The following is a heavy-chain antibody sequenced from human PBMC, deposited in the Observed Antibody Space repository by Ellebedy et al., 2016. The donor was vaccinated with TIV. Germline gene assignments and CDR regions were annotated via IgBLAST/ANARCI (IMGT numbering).Heavy chain of an antibody. Sequence: ASVKVSCXASGYTFTNYDINWVRQATGQGLEWMGWMNPNSANTGYAQKFQGRVTMTTNTSISTVYMELSSLRSEDTAVYYCARGPCDSTSCSPVRGYYMDVWGKGTSVTVSS. CDR3: ARGPCDSTSCSPVRGYYMDV. D-gene: IGHD2-2*01. V-gene: IGHV1-8*01. J-gene: IGHJ6*03. CDR2: MNPNSANT. CDR1: GYTFTNYD.